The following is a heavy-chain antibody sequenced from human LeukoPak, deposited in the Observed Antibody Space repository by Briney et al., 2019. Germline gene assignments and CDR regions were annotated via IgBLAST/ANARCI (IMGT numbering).Heavy chain of an antibody. CDR3: ARVAYYYDSAGLYLNYFYGMDV. D-gene: IGHD3-22*01. Sequence: SVKVSCKASGYTFTSYDINWVRQATGQGLEWMGWMNPNSGNTGYAQKFQGRVSMTRNTSIRTAYMELSSLRSEDTAMYYCARVAYYYDSAGLYLNYFYGMDVWGQGTTVTVSS. J-gene: IGHJ6*02. V-gene: IGHV1-8*01. CDR2: MNPNSGNT. CDR1: GYTFTSYD.